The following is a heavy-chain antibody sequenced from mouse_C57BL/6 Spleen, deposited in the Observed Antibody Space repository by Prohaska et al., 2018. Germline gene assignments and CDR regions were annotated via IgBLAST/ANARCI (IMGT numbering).Heavy chain of an antibody. CDR2: IHPEDGET. V-gene: IGHV14-2*01. J-gene: IGHJ2*01. CDR1: YYHIIDYY. D-gene: IGHD2-3*01. Sequence: GADLVKPGASINYSCTASYYHIIDYYMHLVIQRSYQTLEWIVRIHPEDGETKYATKFQGKATITADTSSNTAYLQLSSMTSEDTAVYYCALIYDGDYVFFDYWGQGTTLTVSS. CDR3: ALIYDGDYVFFDY.